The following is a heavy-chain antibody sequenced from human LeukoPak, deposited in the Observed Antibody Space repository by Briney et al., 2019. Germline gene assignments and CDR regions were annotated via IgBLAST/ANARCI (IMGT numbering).Heavy chain of an antibody. V-gene: IGHV1-18*01. J-gene: IGHJ4*02. CDR1: GYGFTNYG. CDR3: ARSTLGIEFDY. Sequence: GASVKVSCKASGYGFTNYGISWVRQAPGQGLEWMGWVSAYNDNAHYAQGLEGRVTMASETSTRTAYMELRSLRSDDTAVYYCARSTLGIEFDYWGQGSLVTVSS. D-gene: IGHD7-27*01. CDR2: VSAYNDNA.